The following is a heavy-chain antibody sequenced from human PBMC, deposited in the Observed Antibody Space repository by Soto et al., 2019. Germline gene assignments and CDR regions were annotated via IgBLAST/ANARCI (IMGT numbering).Heavy chain of an antibody. V-gene: IGHV4-4*02. CDR2: INHTGEN. CDR3: ARGSALGTFGLDV. CDR1: GGSMKNNYT. Sequence: SETLSLTCFASGGSMKNNYTWRWVRQCPGQGLAWIGEINHTGENKYNPSLRSRVTMSVDTSKKHVSLQLNSVTGADTAVYYCARGSALGTFGLDVWGQGTTVTVSS. D-gene: IGHD1-26*01. J-gene: IGHJ6*02.